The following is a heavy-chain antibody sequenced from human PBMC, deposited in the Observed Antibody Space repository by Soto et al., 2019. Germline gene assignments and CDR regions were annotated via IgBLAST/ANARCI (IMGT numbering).Heavy chain of an antibody. CDR2: IYYSGST. J-gene: IGHJ6*02. D-gene: IGHD3-9*01. CDR3: ARERAGRYGYYYYYGMDV. V-gene: IGHV4-31*03. CDR1: GGSISSGGYY. Sequence: SETLSLTCTVSGGSISSGGYYWSWIRQHPGKGLEWIGYIYYSGSTYYNPSLKSRVTISVDTSKNQFSLKLSSVTVADTAVYYCARERAGRYGYYYYYGMDVWGQGTTVTVSS.